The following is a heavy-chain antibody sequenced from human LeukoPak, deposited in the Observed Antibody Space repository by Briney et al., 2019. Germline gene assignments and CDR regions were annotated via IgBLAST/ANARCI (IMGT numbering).Heavy chain of an antibody. CDR1: GFSFGAYA. J-gene: IGHJ4*02. Sequence: GGSLRLSCTASGFSFGAYAMNWVRQAPGKGLEWVAGITWNSGSIEYADSVKGRFTISRDNAKDSLYLQMNSLRTEDTAFYYCAKDVGSSSFLIFDHWGQGALVTVSS. D-gene: IGHD6-6*01. CDR3: AKDVGSSSFLIFDH. V-gene: IGHV3-9*01. CDR2: ITWNSGSI.